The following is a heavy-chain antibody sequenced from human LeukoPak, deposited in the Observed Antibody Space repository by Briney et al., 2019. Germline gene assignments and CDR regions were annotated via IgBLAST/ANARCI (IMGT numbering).Heavy chain of an antibody. CDR2: ISGGGGST. D-gene: IGHD1-14*01. CDR1: EFTFSNYA. J-gene: IGHJ5*02. V-gene: IGHV3-23*01. Sequence: GGSLRLSCAASEFTFSNYAMNWVRQAPGKGMEWVSGISGGGGSTYYADSVKGRFTISRDNSKNTLYLQMDSLRAEDTALYYCAKGSGINHYHWIDPWGQGTLVTVSS. CDR3: AKGSGINHYHWIDP.